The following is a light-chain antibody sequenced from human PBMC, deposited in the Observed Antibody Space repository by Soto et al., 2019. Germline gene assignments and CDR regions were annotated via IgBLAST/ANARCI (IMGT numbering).Light chain of an antibody. CDR1: QSVSIN. Sequence: EIVMTQSPATLSVSPGERATLSCRASQSVSINLAWYQQKPGQAPRLLLYGASSRATGIPASFSGSGPETEFTLTISRLQSGDFAVYYCQHYNSWPPWTYGEGTKVEIK. J-gene: IGKJ1*01. V-gene: IGKV3-15*01. CDR2: GAS. CDR3: QHYNSWPPWT.